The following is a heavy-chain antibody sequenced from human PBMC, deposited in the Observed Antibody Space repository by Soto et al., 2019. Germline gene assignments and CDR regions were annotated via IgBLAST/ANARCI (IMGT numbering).Heavy chain of an antibody. J-gene: IGHJ4*02. CDR1: GFTFDDYA. V-gene: IGHV3-9*01. CDR3: AKKASPGYFDY. D-gene: IGHD2-2*01. CDR2: ISWNSGSI. Sequence: EVQLVESGGGLVQLGRSVRLSCAVSGFTFDDYAMHCVRQAPGKGLEWVSGISWNSGSIGYADSVKGRFTISRDNAKNSLYLQMNSLRAEDTALYYCAKKASPGYFDYWGQGTLVTVSS.